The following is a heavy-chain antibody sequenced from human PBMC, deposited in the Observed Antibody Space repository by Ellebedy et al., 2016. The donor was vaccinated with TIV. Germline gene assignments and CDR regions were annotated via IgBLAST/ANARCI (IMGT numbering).Heavy chain of an antibody. J-gene: IGHJ2*01. CDR1: GFTFSSYW. CDR2: IKQDGSEK. V-gene: IGHV3-7*01. CDR3: ARRYFDL. Sequence: GESLKISXAASGFTFSSYWMQWVRQAPGKGLEWVANIKQDGSEKHYVDSVRGRFTISRDNAKNLLYLQMNSLRAEDTAVYHCARRYFDLWGRGTLVTVSS.